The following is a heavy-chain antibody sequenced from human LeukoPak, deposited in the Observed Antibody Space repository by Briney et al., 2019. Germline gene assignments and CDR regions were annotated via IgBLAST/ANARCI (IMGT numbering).Heavy chain of an antibody. CDR2: IYYSGST. J-gene: IGHJ5*02. V-gene: IGHV4-31*03. Sequence: SQTLSLTCTVSGGSISSGGYYWSWIRQHPGTGLEWIGYIYYSGSTYYNPSLKSRVTISVDTTKNQFSLKLSSVTAADTAVYYCAREGGYCSSTSCFTWGQGTLVTVSS. D-gene: IGHD2-2*01. CDR3: AREGGYCSSTSCFT. CDR1: GGSISSGGYY.